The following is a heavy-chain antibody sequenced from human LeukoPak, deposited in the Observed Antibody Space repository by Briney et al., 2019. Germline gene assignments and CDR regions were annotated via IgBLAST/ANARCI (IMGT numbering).Heavy chain of an antibody. CDR2: IWYDGSNE. CDR1: GFTFSTYA. CDR3: ARASSGGWSAYYFFYMDV. V-gene: IGHV3-33*01. J-gene: IGHJ6*03. Sequence: PGGSLRLSCATSGFTFSTYAMHWVRQAPGKGLEWVAVIWYDGSNEHYADSVKGRFTICRDNAKNSLYLQLNSLRVEDTAVYYCARASSGGWSAYYFFYMDVWGRGTTVTVSS. D-gene: IGHD2-15*01.